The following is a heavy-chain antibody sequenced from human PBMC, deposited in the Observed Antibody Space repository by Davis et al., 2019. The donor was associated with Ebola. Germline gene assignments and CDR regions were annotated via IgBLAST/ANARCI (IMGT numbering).Heavy chain of an antibody. CDR1: GFTFSSYA. CDR3: AKVPYYYYMDV. CDR2: ISYDGSNK. J-gene: IGHJ6*03. Sequence: PGGSLRLSCAASGFTFSSYAMHWVRQAPGKGLEWVAVISYDGSNKYYADSVKGRFTISRDNSKNTLYLQMNSLRAEDTAVYYCAKVPYYYYMDVWGKGTTVTVSS. V-gene: IGHV3-30-3*01.